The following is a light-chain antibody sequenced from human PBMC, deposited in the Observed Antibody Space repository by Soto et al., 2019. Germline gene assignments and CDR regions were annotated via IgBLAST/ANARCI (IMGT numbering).Light chain of an antibody. CDR1: QSISSN. J-gene: IGKJ4*01. Sequence: EIVMTQSPATRSVSPGERATLSCRASQSISSNLAWYQQKPGQAPRLLIYGASTRATGFPARFSGSGSGTEFTLTISSLQSEDFAIYYCQQYNRGPLTFGGGTKVEVK. CDR2: GAS. V-gene: IGKV3D-15*01. CDR3: QQYNRGPLT.